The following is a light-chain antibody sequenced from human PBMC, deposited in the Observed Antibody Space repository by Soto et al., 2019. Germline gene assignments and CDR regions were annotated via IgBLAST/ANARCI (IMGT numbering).Light chain of an antibody. CDR1: QSVSGY. CDR2: EAS. Sequence: EIVLTQSPATLSLSPGERATLSCRASQSVSGYLVWYQQKPGQAPRLLIYEASTRATGIPARFSGSGTGTDITLTITSLEPEDFAVYFCSQRSYWPWTFGQGTKVEIK. V-gene: IGKV3-11*01. J-gene: IGKJ1*01. CDR3: SQRSYWPWT.